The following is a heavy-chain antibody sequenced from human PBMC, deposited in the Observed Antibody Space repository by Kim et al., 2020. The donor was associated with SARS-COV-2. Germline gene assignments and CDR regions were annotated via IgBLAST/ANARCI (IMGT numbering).Heavy chain of an antibody. CDR3: AKNPSGSYTLMDV. CDR2: ISYDGSNK. Sequence: GGSLRLSCAASGFTFSSYGMHWVRQAPGKGLEWVAVISYDGSNKYYADSVKGRFTISRDNSKNTLYLQMNSLRAEDTAVYYCAKNPSGSYTLMDVWGQGTTVTVSS. J-gene: IGHJ6*02. CDR1: GFTFSSYG. D-gene: IGHD1-26*01. V-gene: IGHV3-30*18.